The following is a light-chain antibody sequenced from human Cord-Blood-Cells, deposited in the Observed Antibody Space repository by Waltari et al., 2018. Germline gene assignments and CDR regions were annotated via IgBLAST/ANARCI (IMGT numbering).Light chain of an antibody. Sequence: QSALTQPPSASGSPGQSVTISCTGTSSDVGGYNYVSWYQQHPGKAPKLMIYEVSKRPSGVPYRFSVSKSGNTASLTVSGLQSEDEADYYCSSYAGSNNFVFGTGTKVTVL. V-gene: IGLV2-8*01. CDR2: EVS. CDR1: SSDVGGYNY. J-gene: IGLJ1*01. CDR3: SSYAGSNNFV.